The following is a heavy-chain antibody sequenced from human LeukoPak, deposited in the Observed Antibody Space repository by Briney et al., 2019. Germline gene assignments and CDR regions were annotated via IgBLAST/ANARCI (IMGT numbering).Heavy chain of an antibody. J-gene: IGHJ4*02. CDR3: TTTLGAYSGSPG. CDR2: IKSMTDGGTT. CDR1: GFIFSNAF. D-gene: IGHD1-26*01. V-gene: IGHV3-15*01. Sequence: PGGSLRLSCAASGFIFSNAFISWVRQAPEKGLEWLGRIKSMTDGGTTNYAASVKGRFIISRDDSKNTLYLQMNDLKIEDTALYYCTTTLGAYSGSPGWGQGTLVTVSS.